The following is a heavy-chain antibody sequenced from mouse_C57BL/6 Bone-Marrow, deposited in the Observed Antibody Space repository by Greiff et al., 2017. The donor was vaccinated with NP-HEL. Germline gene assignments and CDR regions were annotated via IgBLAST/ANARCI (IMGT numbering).Heavy chain of an antibody. D-gene: IGHD2-4*01. CDR3: VRHDDLPFAY. J-gene: IGHJ3*01. Sequence: EVQLVASGGGLVQPKGSLKLSCAASGFSFNTYAMNWVRQAPGKGLDWVARIRSQSNNYATYYADSVKDRFTISRDDSERMHFLQMNNLKTEDTAMYYCVRHDDLPFAYWGQGTLVTVSA. V-gene: IGHV10-1*01. CDR2: IRSQSNNYAT. CDR1: GFSFNTYA.